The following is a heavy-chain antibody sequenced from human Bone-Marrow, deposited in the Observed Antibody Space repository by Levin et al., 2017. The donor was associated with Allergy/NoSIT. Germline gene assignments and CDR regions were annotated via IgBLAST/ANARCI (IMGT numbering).Heavy chain of an antibody. CDR2: IYYSGST. Sequence: SETLSLTCTVSGGSISSSSYYWGWIRQPPGKGLEWIGSIYYSGSTYYNPSLKSRVTISVDTSKNQFSLKLSSVTAADTAVYYCARLYIRGGGASYYYYYMDVWGKGTTVTVSS. CDR1: GGSISSSSYY. V-gene: IGHV4-39*01. CDR3: ARLYIRGGGASYYYYYMDV. D-gene: IGHD2-15*01. J-gene: IGHJ6*03.